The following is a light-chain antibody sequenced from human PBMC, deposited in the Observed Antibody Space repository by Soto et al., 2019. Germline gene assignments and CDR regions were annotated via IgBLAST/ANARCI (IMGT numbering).Light chain of an antibody. CDR1: NFNIGNNK. V-gene: IGLV1-44*01. Sequence: QSVLTQPPSASGTPGQRVTISCSGSNFNIGNNKVNWYQQLPGTAPKLLIYSSNQRPSGVPDRFSGSKSGTSASLAISGLQSADVADYCCATWDDSLHGYVFGTGTKLTVL. J-gene: IGLJ1*01. CDR2: SSN. CDR3: ATWDDSLHGYV.